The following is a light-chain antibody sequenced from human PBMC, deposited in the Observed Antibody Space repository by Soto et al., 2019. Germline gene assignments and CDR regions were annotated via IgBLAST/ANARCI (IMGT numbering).Light chain of an antibody. V-gene: IGKV1-39*01. CDR1: QSINNY. Sequence: DIQMTHSPSSLSASVGDRVTITFRTSQSINNYLNWYQQKPGKAPKVLIYDATRLQSGVPARFSGSGSGTDFTLTISSLEPEDFAVYYCQQRSNWPWTFGQGTKVDI. J-gene: IGKJ1*01. CDR3: QQRSNWPWT. CDR2: DAT.